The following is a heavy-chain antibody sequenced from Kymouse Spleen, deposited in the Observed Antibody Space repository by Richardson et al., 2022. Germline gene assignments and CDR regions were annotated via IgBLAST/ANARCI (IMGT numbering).Heavy chain of an antibody. CDR1: GGSISSGGYY. Sequence: QVQLQESGPGLVKPSQTLSLTCTVSGGSISSGGYYWSWIRQHPGKGLEWIGYIYYSGSTYYNPSLKSRVTISVDTSKNQFSLKLSSVTAADTAVYYCARDRGSGSYNYYYYGMDVWGQGTTVTVSS. CDR2: IYYSGST. V-gene: IGHV4-31*03. J-gene: IGHJ6*02. D-gene: IGHD3-10*01. CDR3: ARDRGSGSYNYYYYGMDV.